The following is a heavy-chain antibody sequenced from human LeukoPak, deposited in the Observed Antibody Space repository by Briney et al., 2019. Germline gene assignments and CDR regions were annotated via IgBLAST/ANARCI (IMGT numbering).Heavy chain of an antibody. D-gene: IGHD4-17*01. J-gene: IGHJ3*02. CDR2: IWYDGSNK. Sequence: GGSLRLSCAASGFTFSSYGMHWVRQAPGEGLEWVAVIWYDGSNKYYADSVKGRFTISRDNSKNTLYLQMNSLRAEDTAVYYCAKGYYGDYMRAFDIWGQGTMVTVSS. CDR1: GFTFSSYG. CDR3: AKGYYGDYMRAFDI. V-gene: IGHV3-33*06.